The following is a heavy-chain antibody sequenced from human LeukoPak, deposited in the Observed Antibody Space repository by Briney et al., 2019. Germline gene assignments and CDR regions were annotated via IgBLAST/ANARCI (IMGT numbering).Heavy chain of an antibody. J-gene: IGHJ5*02. CDR1: GGTFSSYA. V-gene: IGHV1-69*05. CDR3: ARDNYAGANWFDP. D-gene: IGHD1-7*01. CDR2: IIPIFGTA. Sequence: VASVTVSCKASGGTFSSYAISWVRQAPGQGLEWMGGIIPIFGTANYAQKFQGRVTITTDESTSTAYMELSSLRSEDTAVYYCARDNYAGANWFDPWGQGTLVTVSS.